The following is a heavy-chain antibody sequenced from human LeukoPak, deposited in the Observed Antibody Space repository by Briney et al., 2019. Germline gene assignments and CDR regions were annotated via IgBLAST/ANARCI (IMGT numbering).Heavy chain of an antibody. J-gene: IGHJ6*03. D-gene: IGHD2-2*01. V-gene: IGHV1-18*01. CDR2: ISAYNGNT. CDR1: GYTFTSYG. CDR3: ARALADCSSTSCFSYYYYYYMDV. Sequence: GASVKVSCKASGYTFTSYGISWVRQAPGQGLEWMGWISAYNGNTNYAQKLQGRVTMTTDTSTSTAYMELRSLRSDDTAVYYCARALADCSSTSCFSYYYYYYMDVWGKGTTVTVSS.